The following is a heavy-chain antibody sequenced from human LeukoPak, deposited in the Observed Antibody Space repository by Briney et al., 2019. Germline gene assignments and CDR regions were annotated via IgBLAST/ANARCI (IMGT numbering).Heavy chain of an antibody. CDR2: ISSSSDYI. CDR3: AKDLVIFGLMVYATGLDY. CDR1: GFTFSTYT. V-gene: IGHV3-21*01. Sequence: GGSLRLSCAASGFTFSTYTMNWVRQAPGKGLEWVSSISSSSDYIYYADSVKGRFTISRDNSKNTLYLQMNSLRAEDTAVYYCAKDLVIFGLMVYATGLDYWGQGTLVTVSS. D-gene: IGHD2-8*01. J-gene: IGHJ4*02.